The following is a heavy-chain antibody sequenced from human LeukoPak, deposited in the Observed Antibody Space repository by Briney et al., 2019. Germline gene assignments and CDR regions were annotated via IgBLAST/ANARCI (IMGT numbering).Heavy chain of an antibody. V-gene: IGHV1-69*13. D-gene: IGHD3-3*01. Sequence: SVEVSCKASGGTFSSYAISWVRQAPGQGLEWMGGIIPIFGTANYAQRFQGRVTITADESTSTAYMELSSLRSEDTAVYYCARGSDEYVWNGYFDYWGQGTLVTVSS. CDR2: IIPIFGTA. CDR1: GGTFSSYA. CDR3: ARGSDEYVWNGYFDY. J-gene: IGHJ4*02.